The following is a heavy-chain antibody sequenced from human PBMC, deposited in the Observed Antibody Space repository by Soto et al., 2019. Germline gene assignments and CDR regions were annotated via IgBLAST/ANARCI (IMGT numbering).Heavy chain of an antibody. V-gene: IGHV1-2*02. D-gene: IGHD3-3*01. CDR3: AWGRYYYAMDV. Sequence: QVQLVQSGAEVKKPGASVKVSCKASGHTFIDYYLHWVRQAPGQGLEWMGWINPNSGGTNLALRFQGRVTMTRDTSVSTVYVELSGLRSDDTAVYYCAWGRYYYAMDVWGRGTTVTVSS. CDR1: GHTFIDYY. J-gene: IGHJ6*02. CDR2: INPNSGGT.